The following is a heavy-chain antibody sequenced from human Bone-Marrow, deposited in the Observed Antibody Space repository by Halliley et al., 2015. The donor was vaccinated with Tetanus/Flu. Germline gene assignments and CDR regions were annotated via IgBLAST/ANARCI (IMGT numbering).Heavy chain of an antibody. Sequence: SAISTDGGSTFSAASVKGRFTISRDNSNSTLFLQMDRLRDDDTAVYFCARSRTPGGRYYFDRWGQGTLVTVAS. CDR2: ISTDGGST. V-gene: IGHV3-64*02. CDR3: ARSRTPGGRYYFDR. D-gene: IGHD3-16*01. J-gene: IGHJ4*02.